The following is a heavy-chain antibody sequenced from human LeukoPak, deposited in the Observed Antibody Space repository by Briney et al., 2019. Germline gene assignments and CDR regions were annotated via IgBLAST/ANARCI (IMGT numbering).Heavy chain of an antibody. Sequence: GGSLRLSCAASGFTFSDTWMHWVRQAPGEGLVWVSRIRSDGSDTRYAESVKGRFTISRDNAKNSLYLQMNSLRAEDTAVYYCARGPYASGSYGRRGWVHYMDVWGKGTTVTISS. CDR2: IRSDGSDT. D-gene: IGHD3-10*01. CDR3: ARGPYASGSYGRRGWVHYMDV. CDR1: GFTFSDTW. J-gene: IGHJ6*03. V-gene: IGHV3-74*01.